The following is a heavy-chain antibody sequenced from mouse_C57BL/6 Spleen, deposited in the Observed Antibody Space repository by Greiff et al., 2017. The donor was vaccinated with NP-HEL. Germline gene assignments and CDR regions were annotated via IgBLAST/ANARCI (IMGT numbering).Heavy chain of an antibody. J-gene: IGHJ2*01. V-gene: IGHV1-26*01. Sequence: EVQLQQSGPELVKPGASVKISCKASGYTFTDYYMNWVKQSHGKSLEWIGDINPNNGGTSYIQKFKGKATLTVDTSSSTTYMELRSLTSEDSAVYYCARGGAQATSYFDYWGQGTTLTVSS. CDR1: GYTFTDYY. CDR3: ARGGAQATSYFDY. CDR2: INPNNGGT. D-gene: IGHD3-2*02.